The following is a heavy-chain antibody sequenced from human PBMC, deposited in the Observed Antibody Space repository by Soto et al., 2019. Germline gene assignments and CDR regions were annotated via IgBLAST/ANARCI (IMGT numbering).Heavy chain of an antibody. CDR2: IIPVLDLA. CDR3: GTGKRYGESGGFFPSFAF. V-gene: IGHV1-69*02. D-gene: IGHD5-12*01. Sequence: SVKVSCKASGDTFSSYTISWMRQAPGRGLEWMGRIIPVLDLAHYAETFQGRISITADTSTGTAYMELSSLGSDDTAVYYCGTGKRYGESGGFFPSFAFWAQGAWVPVSP. CDR1: GDTFSSYT. J-gene: IGHJ4*02.